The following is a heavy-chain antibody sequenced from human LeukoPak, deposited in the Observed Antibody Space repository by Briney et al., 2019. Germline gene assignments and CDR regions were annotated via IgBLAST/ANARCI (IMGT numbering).Heavy chain of an antibody. J-gene: IGHJ4*02. CDR3: TTDVVTMVRGVTHN. CDR2: IKSKTDGGTT. Sequence: GGSLRLSCAASGFRFSNHWMSWVRQAPGKGLEWVGRIKSKTDGGTTDYAAPMKGRFTISRDDSKNTLYLQMNSLKTEDTAVYYCTTDVVTMVRGVTHNWGQGTLVTVSS. CDR1: GFRFSNHW. V-gene: IGHV3-15*01. D-gene: IGHD3-10*01.